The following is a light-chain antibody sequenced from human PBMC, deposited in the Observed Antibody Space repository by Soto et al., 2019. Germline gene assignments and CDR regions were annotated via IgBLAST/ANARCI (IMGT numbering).Light chain of an antibody. Sequence: DIQMTQSPSSVSASVGDRVTITCRASQGIKTWLAWYQQKPGKVPKILIYDASSVQSEVPPRFNGSDSGTDFTPTLDSLQPEDFATYYCQQADSFPITFGQGTRLEI. V-gene: IGKV1D-12*01. J-gene: IGKJ5*01. CDR1: QGIKTW. CDR2: DAS. CDR3: QQADSFPIT.